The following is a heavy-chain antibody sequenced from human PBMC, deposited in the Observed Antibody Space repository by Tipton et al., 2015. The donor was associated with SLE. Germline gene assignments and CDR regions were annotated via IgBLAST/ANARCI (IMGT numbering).Heavy chain of an antibody. CDR2: IYYSGST. V-gene: IGHV4-61*10. J-gene: IGHJ4*02. D-gene: IGHD3-10*01. CDR1: GGSVSSGSYY. CDR3: ARGSGNFDY. Sequence: TLSLTCTVSGGSVSSGSYYWSWIRQPAGKGLGWIGYIYYSGSTNYNPSLKSRVTISVDTAKNQFSLKLSSVTAADTAVYYCARGSGNFDYWSQGTLVTVSS.